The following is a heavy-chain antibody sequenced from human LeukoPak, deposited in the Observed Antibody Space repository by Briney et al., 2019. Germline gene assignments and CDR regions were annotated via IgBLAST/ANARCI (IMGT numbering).Heavy chain of an antibody. CDR3: AKGGGYEAQYYYYYLDV. CDR1: GFTFSTYN. D-gene: IGHD5-12*01. Sequence: GGSLRLSCAASGFTFSTYNMNWVRQAPGKGLERVSYISSSSSTIYYADSVKGRFTISRDNSKNTLYLQMKSLRAEDTAVYYCAKGGGYEAQYYYYYLDVWGKGTTVTVSS. CDR2: ISSSSSTI. J-gene: IGHJ6*03. V-gene: IGHV3-48*01.